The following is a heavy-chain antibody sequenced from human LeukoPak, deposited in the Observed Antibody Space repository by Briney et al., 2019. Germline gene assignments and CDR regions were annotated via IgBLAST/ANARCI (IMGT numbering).Heavy chain of an antibody. Sequence: GGTLRLSCAASGFTFSSYVMTWVRQAPGKGLEWVSGISGSGGSTYYADSVKGRFTISRDNSKNTLYLQMNSLRAEDTAVYYCAKGDRFGAGYYYYMDVWGKGTTATMSS. V-gene: IGHV3-23*01. CDR3: AKGDRFGAGYYYYMDV. J-gene: IGHJ6*03. D-gene: IGHD3-10*01. CDR1: GFTFSSYV. CDR2: ISGSGGST.